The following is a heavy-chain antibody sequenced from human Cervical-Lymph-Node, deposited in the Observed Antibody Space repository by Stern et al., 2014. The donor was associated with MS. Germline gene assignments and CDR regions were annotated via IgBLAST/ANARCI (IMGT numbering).Heavy chain of an antibody. Sequence: EDQLVESGAEVKKPGESLKISCEGFGYNFIAQGIGWVRQMPGKGLEYMGIIHPGDSDTRYTSSFQGHITLSVDRSISTAFLQWRSLKASDTGIYYCASAGTGGRFVWGQGTTVTVSS. CDR3: ASAGTGGRFV. D-gene: IGHD3-16*01. CDR1: GYNFIAQG. V-gene: IGHV5-51*03. CDR2: IHPGDSDT. J-gene: IGHJ6*02.